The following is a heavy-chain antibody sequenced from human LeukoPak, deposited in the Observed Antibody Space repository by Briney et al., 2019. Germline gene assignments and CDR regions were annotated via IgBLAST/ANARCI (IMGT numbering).Heavy chain of an antibody. V-gene: IGHV4-38-2*01. CDR1: GFTFSSYA. D-gene: IGHD5-18*01. CDR3: ARSRGYTDGQTIDY. Sequence: PWGSLRLSCAASGFTFSSYAMSWIRQPPGKGLEWIGSIYYSGSTYYNPSLKSRVTISLDTSKNQFSLKLSSVTAADTAVYYCARSRGYTDGQTIDYWGQGTLVTVSS. J-gene: IGHJ4*02. CDR2: IYYSGST.